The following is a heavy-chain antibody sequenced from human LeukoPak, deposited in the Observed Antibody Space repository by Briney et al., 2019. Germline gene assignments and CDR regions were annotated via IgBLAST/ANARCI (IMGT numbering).Heavy chain of an antibody. V-gene: IGHV3-74*01. D-gene: IGHD2-2*01. CDR1: GITFSRYW. CDR3: TRGDCSSTSCPPIYYYYYYMDV. CDR2: IRSDGSST. J-gene: IGHJ6*03. Sequence: GGSLRLSCAASGITFSRYWMYWVRQAPGKGLVWVSRIRSDGSSTNYADSVKGRFTISRDNAKNTLYLQMNSLRAEDTAVYYCTRGDCSSTSCPPIYYYYYYMDVWGKGTTVTVSS.